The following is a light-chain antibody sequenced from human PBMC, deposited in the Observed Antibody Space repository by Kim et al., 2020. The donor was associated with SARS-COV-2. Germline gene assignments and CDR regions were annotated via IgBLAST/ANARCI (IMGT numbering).Light chain of an antibody. CDR3: MEGTHPPFT. V-gene: IGKV2-30*01. J-gene: IGKJ3*01. CDR1: HSLVNSDGNFY. CDR2: KVS. Sequence: PASISSWCRHSLVNSDGNFYLNWLHQRPGQAPRRLNYKVSKRDAGVPDRISGSASGNDFTMQISREEAEDGGVYYCMEGTHPPFTFGHGTKVDIK.